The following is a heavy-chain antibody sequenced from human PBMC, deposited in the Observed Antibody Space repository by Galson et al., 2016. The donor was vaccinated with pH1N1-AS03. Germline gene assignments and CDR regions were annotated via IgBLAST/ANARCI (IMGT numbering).Heavy chain of an antibody. Sequence: SLRLSCAASGFRFIDYWMTWVRQAPGKGLEWVANIDQDGSEKYYMDSVEGRFTISRDNAKNSLSLQMNSLRSEVTAVYYCTSGMVELDYWGQGTLVTVSS. CDR2: IDQDGSEK. J-gene: IGHJ4*02. V-gene: IGHV3-7*01. D-gene: IGHD3-10*01. CDR3: TSGMVELDY. CDR1: GFRFIDYW.